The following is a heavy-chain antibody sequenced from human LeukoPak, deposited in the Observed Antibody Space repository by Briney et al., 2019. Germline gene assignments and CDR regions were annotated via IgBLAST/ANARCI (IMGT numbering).Heavy chain of an antibody. D-gene: IGHD2-2*01. J-gene: IGHJ1*01. CDR1: GFTFSGYV. V-gene: IGHV3-23*01. CDR3: AKGSCSSSSCYVMYFLH. Sequence: GGSLRLSCAASGFTFSGYVMSWVRQAPGKGLEWVSAISGSGGSTYYADSVKGRLTISRDNSKNTLYLQMNSLRAEDTAVYYCAKGSCSSSSCYVMYFLHWGQGTLVTVSS. CDR2: ISGSGGST.